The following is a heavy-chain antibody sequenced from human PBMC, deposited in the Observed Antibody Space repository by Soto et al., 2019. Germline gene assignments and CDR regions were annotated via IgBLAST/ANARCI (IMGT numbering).Heavy chain of an antibody. J-gene: IGHJ6*02. CDR1: GFTFNNQW. V-gene: IGHV3-74*01. Sequence: EVQLVESGGGLVQPGGSLRLSCAASGFTFNNQWMHWVRQAPGEGLAWVSQINGDGRSATYADSARGRFTISRDNAKNTLYLQMNSLSAEDTAVYYCTRGGLLYTLDVWGQGTSVTVS. CDR3: TRGGLLYTLDV. CDR2: INGDGRSA. D-gene: IGHD1-26*01.